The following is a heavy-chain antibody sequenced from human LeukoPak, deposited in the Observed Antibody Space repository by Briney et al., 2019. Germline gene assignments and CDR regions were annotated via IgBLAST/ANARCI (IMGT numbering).Heavy chain of an antibody. J-gene: IGHJ4*02. D-gene: IGHD5-12*01. CDR1: GFTFDDYA. CDR3: ARASGYSGYDPFDY. V-gene: IGHV3-9*01. CDR2: ISWNSGSI. Sequence: GGSLRLSCAASGFTFDDYAMHWVRQAPGKGLEWVSGISWNSGSIGYADSVKGRFTISRDNAKNSLYLQMNSLRAEDTAVYYCARASGYSGYDPFDYWGQGTLVTVS.